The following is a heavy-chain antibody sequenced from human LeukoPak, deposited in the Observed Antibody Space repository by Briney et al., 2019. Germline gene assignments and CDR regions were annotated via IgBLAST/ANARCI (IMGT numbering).Heavy chain of an antibody. CDR2: INHSGST. CDR3: ARHKRYSSSWSQAYNWFDP. D-gene: IGHD6-13*01. Sequence: LRLSCAASGFTFSSYSMNWVRQAPGKGLEWIGEINHSGSTDYNPSLKSRVTISVDTSKNQFSLKLSSVTAADTAVYYCARHKRYSSSWSQAYNWFDPWGQGTLVTVSS. J-gene: IGHJ5*02. V-gene: IGHV4-34*01. CDR1: GFTFSSYS.